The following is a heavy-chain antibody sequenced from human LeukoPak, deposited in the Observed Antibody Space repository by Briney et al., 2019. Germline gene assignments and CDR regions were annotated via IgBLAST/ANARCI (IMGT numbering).Heavy chain of an antibody. Sequence: SQTLSLTCTVSGGSIRSGAYYWSWIRQPAGKGLEWIGRIYFSGTTNYNPSLKSRVNISVDTSKNQFSLSLSSVTAADTAVYYCARESAYYGDDAFDIWGQGTMVTVSS. CDR1: GGSIRSGAYY. J-gene: IGHJ3*02. CDR2: IYFSGTT. CDR3: ARESAYYGDDAFDI. V-gene: IGHV4-61*02. D-gene: IGHD4-17*01.